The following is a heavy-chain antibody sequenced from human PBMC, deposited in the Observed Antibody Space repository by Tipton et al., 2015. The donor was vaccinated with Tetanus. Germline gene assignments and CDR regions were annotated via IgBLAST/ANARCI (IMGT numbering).Heavy chain of an antibody. CDR2: ISGSGDAT. Sequence: SLRLSCAGSGFTFRAYAMTWVRQAPGKGLEWVSGISGSGDATYYADSVKGRFTVSRDNAKNSLSLQMKSLGDEDTAVYYCATGRTLDYWGQGTRVTVST. V-gene: IGHV3-23*01. CDR3: ATGRTLDY. D-gene: IGHD1-26*01. J-gene: IGHJ4*02. CDR1: GFTFRAYA.